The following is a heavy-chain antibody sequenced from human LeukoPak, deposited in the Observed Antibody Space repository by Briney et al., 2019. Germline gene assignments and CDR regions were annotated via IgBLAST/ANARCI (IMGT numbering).Heavy chain of an antibody. V-gene: IGHV3-74*01. CDR2: INEDGTFV. CDR1: GPTFRSHW. J-gene: IGHJ6*02. Sequence: TGGSLRLPCEASGPTFRSHWVHWVRQAPGEGLVWVARINEDGTFVSYADPVKGRFTISRDNARNTLYLQMNRLRADDTGVYYCVDFGINWGLSVWGQGATVTVSS. CDR3: VDFGINWGLSV. D-gene: IGHD7-27*01.